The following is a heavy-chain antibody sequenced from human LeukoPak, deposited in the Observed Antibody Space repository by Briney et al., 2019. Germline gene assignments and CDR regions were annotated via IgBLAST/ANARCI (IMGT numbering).Heavy chain of an antibody. V-gene: IGHV3-30-3*01. Sequence: GGSLRLSCAASGITFSSYAMHWVRQAPGKGLERVAVISYDGSNKYYADSVKGRFTISRDNSKNTLYLQMNSLRAEDTAVYYCARAFGEFTPPTPRGYYYGMDVWGQGTTVTVSS. CDR2: ISYDGSNK. J-gene: IGHJ6*02. CDR3: ARAFGEFTPPTPRGYYYGMDV. D-gene: IGHD3-10*01. CDR1: GITFSSYA.